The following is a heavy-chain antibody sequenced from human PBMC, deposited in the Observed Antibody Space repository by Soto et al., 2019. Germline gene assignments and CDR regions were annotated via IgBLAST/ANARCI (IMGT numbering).Heavy chain of an antibody. Sequence: QVQLVESGGGVVQPGRSLRLSCAASGFTFSSYGMHWVRQAPGKGLEWVAVIWYDGSNKYYADSVKGRFTISRDNSKNTLYLQMNSLRAEDTAVYYCAILADEGVCDYWGQGTLVTVSS. V-gene: IGHV3-33*01. J-gene: IGHJ4*02. CDR3: AILADEGVCDY. D-gene: IGHD2-15*01. CDR2: IWYDGSNK. CDR1: GFTFSSYG.